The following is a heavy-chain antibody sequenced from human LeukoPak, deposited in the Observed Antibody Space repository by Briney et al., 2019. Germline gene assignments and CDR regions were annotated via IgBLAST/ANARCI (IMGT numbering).Heavy chain of an antibody. V-gene: IGHV1-69*04. CDR3: AREDEYCTNGVCYLPGSQ. Sequence: SVKVSCKASGGTFSSYTISWVRQAPGQGLEWMGRIIPILGIANYAQKFQCRVTITADKSTSTAYMELSSLRSEDTAVYYCAREDEYCTNGVCYLPGSQWGQGTLVTVSS. CDR2: IIPILGIA. J-gene: IGHJ4*02. D-gene: IGHD2-8*01. CDR1: GGTFSSYT.